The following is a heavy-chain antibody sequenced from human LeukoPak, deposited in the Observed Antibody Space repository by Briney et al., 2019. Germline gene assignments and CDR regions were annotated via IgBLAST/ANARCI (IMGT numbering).Heavy chain of an antibody. J-gene: IGHJ4*02. CDR2: INPNSGGT. Sequence: ASVKVSCKASGYTFTGYYMHWVRQAPGQGLEWMGRINPNSGGTNYAQKFQGRVTMTRDTSISTAYMELSRLRSDDTAVYYCASRVESIGWYDLDYWGQGTLVTVSS. D-gene: IGHD6-19*01. CDR1: GYTFTGYY. V-gene: IGHV1-2*06. CDR3: ASRVESIGWYDLDY.